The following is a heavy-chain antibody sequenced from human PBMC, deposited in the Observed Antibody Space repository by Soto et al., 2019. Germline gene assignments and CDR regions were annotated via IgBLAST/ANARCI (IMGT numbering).Heavy chain of an antibody. CDR1: GFTFSSYS. J-gene: IGHJ5*02. CDR3: ARARRGSSSWYQNWFDP. Sequence: GGSLRLSCAASGFTFSSYSMNWVRQAPGKGLEWVSYISSSSSTIYYADSVKGRFTISRDNAKNSLYLQMNSLRAEDTAVYYCARARRGSSSWYQNWFDPWGQGTLVTVSS. CDR2: ISSSSSTI. V-gene: IGHV3-48*01. D-gene: IGHD6-13*01.